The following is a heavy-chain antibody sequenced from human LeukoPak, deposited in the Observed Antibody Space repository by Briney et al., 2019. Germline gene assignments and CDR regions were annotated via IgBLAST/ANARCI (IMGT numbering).Heavy chain of an antibody. J-gene: IGHJ4*02. CDR3: AKDLIYCSGGSCYSTPYYFDY. CDR1: GFTSSGYA. CDR2: ISGSGGST. Sequence: GGSLRLSCAASGFTSSGYAMSWVRQAPGKGLEWVSAISGSGGSTYYADSVKGRFTISRDNSKNTLYLQMNSLRAEDTAVYYCAKDLIYCSGGSCYSTPYYFDYWGQGTLVTVSS. V-gene: IGHV3-23*01. D-gene: IGHD2-15*01.